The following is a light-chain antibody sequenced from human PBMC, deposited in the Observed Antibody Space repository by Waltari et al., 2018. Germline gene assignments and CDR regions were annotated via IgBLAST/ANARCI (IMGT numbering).Light chain of an antibody. CDR1: SSDVGSYNL. CDR3: CSYAGSSTFV. Sequence: QSALTQPAPVSGSPGQSITIPCTGTSSDVGSYNLVSWYQQHPGKAPKLMLYEGSKRPSGVSNRFSGSKSGNTASLTISGLQAEDEADYYCCSYAGSSTFVFGGGTKLTVL. V-gene: IGLV2-23*03. CDR2: EGS. J-gene: IGLJ3*02.